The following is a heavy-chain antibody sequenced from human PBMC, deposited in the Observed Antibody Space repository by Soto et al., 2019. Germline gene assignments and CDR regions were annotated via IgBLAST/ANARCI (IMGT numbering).Heavy chain of an antibody. J-gene: IGHJ4*02. D-gene: IGHD5-18*01. CDR3: AGDSGYSYGLYYVDY. CDR2: ISYDGSNK. V-gene: IGHV3-30-3*01. CDR1: GFTFSSYA. Sequence: PGGSLRLSCAASGFTFSSYAMHWVRQAPGKGLEWVAVISYDGSNKYYADSVKGRFTISRDNSKNTLYLQMNSLRAEDTAVYYCAGDSGYSYGLYYVDYWGQGTLVTVSS.